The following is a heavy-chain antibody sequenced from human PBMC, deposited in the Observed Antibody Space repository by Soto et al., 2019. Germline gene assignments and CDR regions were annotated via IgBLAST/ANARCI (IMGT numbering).Heavy chain of an antibody. J-gene: IGHJ6*02. D-gene: IGHD6-19*01. CDR2: IIPIFGTA. CDR3: ARAVAVAGTGYYYYGMDV. CDR1: WGTLSQHA. V-gene: IGHV1-69*13. Sequence: APLEVSLQASWGTLSQHAMRLVGQAPRPRLEWMGGIIPIFGTANYAQKFQGRVTITADESTSTAYMELSSLRSEDTAVYYCARAVAVAGTGYYYYGMDVWGQGTTVTVSS.